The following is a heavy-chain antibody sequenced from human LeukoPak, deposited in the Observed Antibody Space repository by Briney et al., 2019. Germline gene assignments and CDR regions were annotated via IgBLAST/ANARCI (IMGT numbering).Heavy chain of an antibody. CDR1: GGSFSGYY. CDR3: ARADLPVAATPFFDY. D-gene: IGHD2-15*01. Sequence: SETPSLTCAVYGGSFSGYYWSWIRQPPGKGLGWIGEINHSGSTNYNPSLKSRVTISVDTSKNQFSLKLSSVTAADTAVYYCARADLPVAATPFFDYWGQGTLVTVSS. J-gene: IGHJ4*02. CDR2: INHSGST. V-gene: IGHV4-34*01.